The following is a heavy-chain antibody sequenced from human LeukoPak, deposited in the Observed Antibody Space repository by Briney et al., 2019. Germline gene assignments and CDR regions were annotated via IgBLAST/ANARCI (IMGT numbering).Heavy chain of an antibody. D-gene: IGHD7-27*01. Sequence: GGSLRLSCAASGFTFSNAWMSWVRQAPGKGLEWVGRIKSKTDGGTTDYAAPVKGRFTISRDDSKNTLYLQMNSLKAEDTAVYYCTTDSESWAFDYWGQGTLVTVSS. V-gene: IGHV3-15*01. CDR2: IKSKTDGGTT. J-gene: IGHJ4*02. CDR1: GFTFSNAW. CDR3: TTDSESWAFDY.